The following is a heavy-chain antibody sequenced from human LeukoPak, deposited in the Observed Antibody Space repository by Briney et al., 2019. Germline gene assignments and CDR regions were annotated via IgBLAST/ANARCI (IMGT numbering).Heavy chain of an antibody. Sequence: PGGSLRLSCAASGFTFSSYSMNWVRQAPGKGLEWVSSISSSSSYIYYADSVKGRFTVSRDDAKNSLYLQMNSLRAEDTAVYYCARGPRAYCSSTSCYEDFDYWGQGTLVTVSS. V-gene: IGHV3-21*01. CDR2: ISSSSSYI. CDR1: GFTFSSYS. J-gene: IGHJ4*02. CDR3: ARGPRAYCSSTSCYEDFDY. D-gene: IGHD2-2*01.